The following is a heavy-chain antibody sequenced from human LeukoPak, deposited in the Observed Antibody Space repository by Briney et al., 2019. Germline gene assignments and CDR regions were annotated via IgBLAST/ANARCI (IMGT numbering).Heavy chain of an antibody. Sequence: SETLSLTCTVYGGSCGDYYCTWIRQPPGKGLEWIGEIHPSGTFYYNSSLRSRATISIDTSKTQFSLRLTSVTAADTAFYYCARGRDRSKAGDHWGQGTLVTVSS. D-gene: IGHD5-24*01. J-gene: IGHJ4*02. V-gene: IGHV4-34*01. CDR2: IHPSGTF. CDR1: GGSCGDYY. CDR3: ARGRDRSKAGDH.